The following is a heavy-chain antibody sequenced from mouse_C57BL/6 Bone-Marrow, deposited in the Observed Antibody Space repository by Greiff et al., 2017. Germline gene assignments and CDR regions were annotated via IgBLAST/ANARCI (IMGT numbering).Heavy chain of an antibody. CDR1: GFSFNTYA. V-gene: IGHV10-1*01. CDR3: VRHSPLPRGAMDY. CDR2: IRSKSNNYAT. J-gene: IGHJ4*01. D-gene: IGHD2-10*01. Sequence: EVKLMESGGGLVQPKGSLKLSCAASGFSFNTYAMNWVRQAPGKGLEWVARIRSKSNNYATYYADSVKDRFTISRDDSESVLYLQMNNLKTEDTAMYYCVRHSPLPRGAMDYWGQGTSVTVSS.